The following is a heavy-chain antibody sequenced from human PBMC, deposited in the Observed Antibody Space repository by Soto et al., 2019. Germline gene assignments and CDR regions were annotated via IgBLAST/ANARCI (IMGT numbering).Heavy chain of an antibody. J-gene: IGHJ6*02. D-gene: IGHD6-25*01. CDR2: ISYDGSNK. CDR3: AKDRRPNYYYGMDV. CDR1: GFTFSSYG. V-gene: IGHV3-30*18. Sequence: QVQLVESGGGVVQPGRSLRLSCAASGFTFSSYGMHWVRQAPGKGLEWVAVISYDGSNKYYADSVKGRFTISRDNSKNTLYLQMNSLRAEDTAVHYCAKDRRPNYYYGMDVWGQGTTVTVSS.